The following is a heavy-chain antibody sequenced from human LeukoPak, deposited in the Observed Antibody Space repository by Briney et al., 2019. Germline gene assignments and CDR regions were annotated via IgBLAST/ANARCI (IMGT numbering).Heavy chain of an antibody. CDR3: ARSWYYYYYMDV. CDR1: GGSFSGYY. CDR2: INHSGST. V-gene: IGHV4-34*01. Sequence: PSETLSLTCAVYGGSFSGYYWSWIRQPPGKGLEWIGEINHSGSTNYNPSLKSRVTISVDTSKNQFSLKLSSVTAADTAVYYCARSWYYYYYMDVWGKGTTATISS. D-gene: IGHD6-13*01. J-gene: IGHJ6*03.